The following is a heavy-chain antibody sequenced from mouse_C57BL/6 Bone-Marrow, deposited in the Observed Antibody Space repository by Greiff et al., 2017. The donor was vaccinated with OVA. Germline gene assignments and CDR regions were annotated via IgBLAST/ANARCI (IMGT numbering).Heavy chain of an antibody. D-gene: IGHD4-1*02. V-gene: IGHV15-2*01. CDR2: LPPSFGST. J-gene: IGHJ3*01. CDR3: AREDSTGTGGFAY. CDR1: DSEVFPLAY. Sequence: FGSELRSPGSSVQLSCKDFDSEVFPLAYMRCVRQKPGHGFEWFGGLPPSFGSTIYGEKFGDKATLDADTLSNTAYLERSSLTSEDSAIYYCAREDSTGTGGFAYWGQGTLVTVSA.